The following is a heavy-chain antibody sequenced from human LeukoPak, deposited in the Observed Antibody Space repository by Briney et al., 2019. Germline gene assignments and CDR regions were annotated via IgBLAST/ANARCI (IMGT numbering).Heavy chain of an antibody. CDR3: ARGGGQSIPDV. Sequence: SETLSLTCTVSGYSISSGYYWGWIRQPPGKGLEWIGSIYHSGSTYYNPSLKSRVTISVDTSKNQFSLKLSSVTAADTAVYYCARGGGQSIPDVWGQGTLVTVSS. CDR2: IYHSGST. CDR1: GYSISSGYY. V-gene: IGHV4-38-2*02. D-gene: IGHD3-10*01. J-gene: IGHJ4*02.